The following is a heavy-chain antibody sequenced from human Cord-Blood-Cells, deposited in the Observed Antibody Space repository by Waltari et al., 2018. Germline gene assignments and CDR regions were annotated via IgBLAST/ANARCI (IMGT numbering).Heavy chain of an antibody. CDR1: GFSLSTSGMC. CDR2: IDWDDDK. Sequence: QTLTLTCTFPGFSLSTSGMCVSWIRQPPGKALEWLALIDWDDDKYYSTSLKTWLTISKDTSKNQVVLTMTNMDPVDTATYYCAGGSNWGFDYWGQGTLVTVSS. D-gene: IGHD7-27*01. J-gene: IGHJ4*02. CDR3: AGGSNWGFDY. V-gene: IGHV2-70*01.